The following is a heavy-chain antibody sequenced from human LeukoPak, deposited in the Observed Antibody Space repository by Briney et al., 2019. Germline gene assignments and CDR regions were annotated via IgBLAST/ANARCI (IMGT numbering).Heavy chain of an antibody. V-gene: IGHV3-74*01. CDR1: GFTFSSYW. CDR3: ATPRGDYYYGMDV. CDR2: VNSDGSNT. Sequence: GGSLRLSCAASGFTFSSYWMHWVRQAPGKGLVWVSRVNSDGSNTYYADSVKGRFTISRDNAKNTLYLQMNSLRAEDTAVYYCATPRGDYYYGMDVWGLGTTVTVSS. J-gene: IGHJ6*02. D-gene: IGHD3-10*01.